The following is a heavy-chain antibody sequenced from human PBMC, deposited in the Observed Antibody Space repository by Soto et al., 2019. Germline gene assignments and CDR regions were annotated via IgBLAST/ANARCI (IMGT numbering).Heavy chain of an antibody. CDR2: IYYSGST. D-gene: IGHD5-18*01. Sequence: LSLTCTVSGGSISSGGYYWSWIRQHPGKGLEWIGYIYYSGSTYYNPSLKSRVTISVDTSKNQFSLKLSSVTAADTAVYYCAREFVDTAMVEYFAYWRERPLFPVSP. CDR1: GGSISSGGYY. V-gene: IGHV4-31*03. J-gene: IGHJ4*02. CDR3: AREFVDTAMVEYFAY.